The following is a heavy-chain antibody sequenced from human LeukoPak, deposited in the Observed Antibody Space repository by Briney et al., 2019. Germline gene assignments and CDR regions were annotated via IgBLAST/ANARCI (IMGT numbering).Heavy chain of an antibody. J-gene: IGHJ3*01. V-gene: IGHV3-23*01. CDR1: GFTFRDSA. Sequence: GGSLSLSCAASGFTFRDSAMSWVSQAPGKGLEWVSLISFSGGNTYYTDSVKGRFTISRDNSKGTMYLKMNSLRAEDTAIYYCARDIELSTWGLGTMVTVSS. CDR3: ARDIELST. D-gene: IGHD3-16*02. CDR2: ISFSGGNT.